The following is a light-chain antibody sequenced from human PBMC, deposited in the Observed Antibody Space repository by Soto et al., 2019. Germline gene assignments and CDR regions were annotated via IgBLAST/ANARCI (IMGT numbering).Light chain of an antibody. J-gene: IGKJ1*01. CDR1: QSVDSTF. CDR3: KQNMSSVT. Sequence: EVVLTQSPGSLSLSPGQRATLSCRASQSVDSTFFAWYQKKPGQAPRLLIYGASKRAPGIRDRFSGSGSGTDFTLIISRREPEDVAVYYCKQNMSSVTFGQGTKVEIK. V-gene: IGKV3-20*01. CDR2: GAS.